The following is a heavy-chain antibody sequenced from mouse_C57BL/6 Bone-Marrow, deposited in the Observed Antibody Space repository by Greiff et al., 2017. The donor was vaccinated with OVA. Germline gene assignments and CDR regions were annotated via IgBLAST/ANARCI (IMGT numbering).Heavy chain of an antibody. V-gene: IGHV5-4*01. Sequence: EVHLVESGGGLVKPGGSLKLSCAASGFTFSSYAMSWVRQTPEKRLEWVATISDGGSYTYYPDNVKGRFTISRDNAKNNLYLQMSHLKSEDTAMYYCARDRRWLLPYYYAMDYWGQGTSVTVSS. CDR2: ISDGGSYT. CDR1: GFTFSSYA. CDR3: ARDRRWLLPYYYAMDY. J-gene: IGHJ4*01. D-gene: IGHD2-3*01.